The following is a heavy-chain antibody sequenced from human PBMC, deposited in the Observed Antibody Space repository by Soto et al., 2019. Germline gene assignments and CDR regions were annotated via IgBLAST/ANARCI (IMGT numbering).Heavy chain of an antibody. CDR1: GGSISSSNW. D-gene: IGHD6-25*01. J-gene: IGHJ5*02. CDR2: IYHSGST. CDR3: ARLNKPGFFDP. V-gene: IGHV4-4*02. Sequence: TSETLSLTLAVSGGSISSSNWWSWVRQPPGKGLEWIVEIYHSGSTNDNPALKSRVTISVDTSKNQFSLRRASVTAADTAVYYCARLNKPGFFDPWGKGNLVTVS.